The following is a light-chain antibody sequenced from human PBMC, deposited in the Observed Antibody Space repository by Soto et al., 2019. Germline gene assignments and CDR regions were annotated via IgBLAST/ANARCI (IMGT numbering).Light chain of an antibody. CDR3: QQYGSSPWT. V-gene: IGKV3-20*01. CDR1: QSVRSNY. J-gene: IGKJ1*01. CDR2: GAS. Sequence: ETVLTESPGTLSLSPGERATLSCRASQSVRSNYLAWYQQKPGQAPRLLIYGASSRATGIPDRFSGSGSGTDFTLTISRLEPEDFAVYYRQQYGSSPWTFGQGTKVDIK.